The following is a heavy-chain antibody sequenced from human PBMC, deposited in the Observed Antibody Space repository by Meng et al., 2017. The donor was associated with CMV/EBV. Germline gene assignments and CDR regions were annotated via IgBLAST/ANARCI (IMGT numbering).Heavy chain of an antibody. CDR2: IYYSGST. V-gene: IGHV4-59*01. CDR1: GVPISSYY. CDR3: ARGGALAAFDI. D-gene: IGHD3-16*01. Sequence: ESLKISCTVSGVPISSYYWSWIRQPPGKGLEWIGYIYYSGSTNYNPSLKSRVTISVDTSKTQFSLKLSSVTAADPAVYYCARGGALAAFDIWGQGTMVTVSS. J-gene: IGHJ3*02.